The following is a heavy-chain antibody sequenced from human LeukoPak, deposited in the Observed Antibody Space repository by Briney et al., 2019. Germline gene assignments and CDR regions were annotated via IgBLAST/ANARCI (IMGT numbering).Heavy chain of an antibody. Sequence: GGSLRLSCTASTRYFTNYWMHWVRHVPGKGLAWLSRIDRDGLREDYADSVRGRFTISRHNAKSTTYLQMNSLRAEDTAVYYCGTSRWSGVVDSWGQGTLVTVSS. CDR3: GTSRWSGVVDS. CDR1: TRYFTNYW. CDR2: IDRDGLRE. D-gene: IGHD3-3*01. V-gene: IGHV3-74*01. J-gene: IGHJ5*01.